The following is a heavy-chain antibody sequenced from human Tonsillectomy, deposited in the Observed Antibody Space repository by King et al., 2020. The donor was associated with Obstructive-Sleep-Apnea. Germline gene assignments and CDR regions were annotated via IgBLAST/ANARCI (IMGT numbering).Heavy chain of an antibody. CDR3: ARDDYSLFDY. D-gene: IGHD4-11*01. V-gene: IGHV4-39*07. Sequence: VQLQESGPGLVKPSETLSLTCIVSGGSISNSRYYWGWIRQPPGKGLEWIGSIYYSGSTYDNPSFKSRVTISVDTSKNQFSLKLSSVTAADTALYYCARDDYSLFDYWGQGTLVTVSS. CDR2: IYYSGST. J-gene: IGHJ4*02. CDR1: GGSISNSRYY.